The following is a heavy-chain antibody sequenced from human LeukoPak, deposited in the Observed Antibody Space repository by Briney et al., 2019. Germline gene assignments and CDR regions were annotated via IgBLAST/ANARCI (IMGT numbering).Heavy chain of an antibody. CDR1: GYTFTSYG. D-gene: IGHD5-12*01. CDR2: ISTYSGNI. V-gene: IGHV1-18*01. Sequence: ASVKVSCKASGYTFTSYGFSWVRQAPGQGLEWMGWISTYSGNINYAQKLQGRVTMTTDTSTSTAYMELRSLRSDDTAVYYCARTEYGDYDGGIDYWGQGTLVTVSS. CDR3: ARTEYGDYDGGIDY. J-gene: IGHJ4*02.